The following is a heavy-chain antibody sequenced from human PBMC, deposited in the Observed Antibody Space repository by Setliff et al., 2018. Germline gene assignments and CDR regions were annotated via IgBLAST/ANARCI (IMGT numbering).Heavy chain of an antibody. CDR1: EFSLSDFH. CDR3: TTDPLSNGAYWGVEYFQH. V-gene: IGHV3-73*01. D-gene: IGHD2-8*01. Sequence: GGSLRLSCAASEFSLSDFHMHWVRQAPGKGLEWVGRVRRNTNSYATACDASVKGRFTISRDDSTNTLYLQMNSLKTEDTAVYYCTTDPLSNGAYWGVEYFQHWGQGTLVTVSS. CDR2: VRRNTNSYAT. J-gene: IGHJ1*01.